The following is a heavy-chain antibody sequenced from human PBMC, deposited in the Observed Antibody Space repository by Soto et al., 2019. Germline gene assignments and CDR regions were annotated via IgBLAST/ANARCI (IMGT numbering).Heavy chain of an antibody. D-gene: IGHD6-6*01. CDR2: ISAYNGNT. V-gene: IGHV1-18*01. J-gene: IGHJ4*02. Sequence: GASVKVSCKASGYTFTSYGISWVRQAPGQGLEWMGWISAYNGNTNYAQKLQGRVTMTTDTYTSTANMKLRSLRSDDTAVYYCASDFKRYSSSPGPLEYWGQGTLVTVSS. CDR3: ASDFKRYSSSPGPLEY. CDR1: GYTFTSYG.